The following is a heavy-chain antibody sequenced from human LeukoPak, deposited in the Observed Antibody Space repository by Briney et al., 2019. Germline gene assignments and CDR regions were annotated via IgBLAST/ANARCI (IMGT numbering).Heavy chain of an antibody. V-gene: IGHV4-39*07. CDR2: VYYSGNT. CDR1: GGSITSSSYY. D-gene: IGHD6-19*01. J-gene: IGHJ4*02. Sequence: PSETLSLTCTVSGGSITSSSYYWGWIRQLPGKGLEWIGSVYYSGNTYYNSSLKSRVTISVDTSQNQFSLKLSSVTAADTAVYYCARDYRQWYFDYWGQGTLVTVSS. CDR3: ARDYRQWYFDY.